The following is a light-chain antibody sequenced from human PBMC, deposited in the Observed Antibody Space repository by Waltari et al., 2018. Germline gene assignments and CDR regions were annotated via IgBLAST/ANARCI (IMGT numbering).Light chain of an antibody. J-gene: IGKJ1*01. V-gene: IGKV2-30*01. CDR3: MQGTHWPWT. Sequence: DVVMTQSPLSLPVTLGQPASTSCRSSESLVSRDGNTYFNWFPQRPGQTPRRLLYKVSNRDSGVPDRFSGSGSGTDFTLRISRVEAEDVGVYYCMQGTHWPWTFGQGTKVEIK. CDR2: KVS. CDR1: ESLVSRDGNTY.